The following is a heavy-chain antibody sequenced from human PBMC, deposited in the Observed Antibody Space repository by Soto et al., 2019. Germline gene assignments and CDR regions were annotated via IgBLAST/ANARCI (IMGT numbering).Heavy chain of an antibody. D-gene: IGHD6-19*01. V-gene: IGHV3-11*04. J-gene: IGHJ4*02. Sequence: QVQLVESGGGFVKPGGSLRLSCATSGFKFNEYYMSWIRQAPGKGLEWVGYISGSETIINYAESVKGRFTISRDNTKNSLYLQMNSLRDEDTALYYCARDREGFSGFGWEEYWGQGTLVTVSS. CDR1: GFKFNEYY. CDR2: ISGSETII. CDR3: ARDREGFSGFGWEEY.